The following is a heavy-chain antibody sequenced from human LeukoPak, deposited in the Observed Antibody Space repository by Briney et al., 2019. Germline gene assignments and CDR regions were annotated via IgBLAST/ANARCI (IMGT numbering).Heavy chain of an antibody. CDR3: ARDLESSGWYWGHAFDI. V-gene: IGHV1-69*04. CDR2: IIPILGIA. CDR1: GGIFSSYA. J-gene: IGHJ3*02. D-gene: IGHD6-19*01. Sequence: ASVKVSCKASGGIFSSYAISWVRQAPGQGLEWMGRIIPILGIANYAQKFQGRVTITADKSTSTAYMELSSLRSEDTAVYYCARDLESSGWYWGHAFDIWGQGTMVTVSS.